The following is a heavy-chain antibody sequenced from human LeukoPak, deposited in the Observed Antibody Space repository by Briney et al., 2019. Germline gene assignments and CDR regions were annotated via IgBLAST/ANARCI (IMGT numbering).Heavy chain of an antibody. Sequence: SETLSLTCAVYGGSFSGYYWSWIRQPPGKGLEWIGEIYHSGGTNYNPSLKSRVTISVDTSKNQFSLKLSSVTAADTAVYYCARDLPWLGGYLAFDIWGQGTMVTVSS. CDR2: IYHSGGT. V-gene: IGHV4-34*01. D-gene: IGHD3-22*01. J-gene: IGHJ3*02. CDR1: GGSFSGYY. CDR3: ARDLPWLGGYLAFDI.